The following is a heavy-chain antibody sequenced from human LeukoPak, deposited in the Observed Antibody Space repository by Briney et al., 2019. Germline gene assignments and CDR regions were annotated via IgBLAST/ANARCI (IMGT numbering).Heavy chain of an antibody. V-gene: IGHV6-1*01. CDR1: GDSVTSNSVT. J-gene: IGHJ5*02. CDR2: TYYRSTWYN. Sequence: SQTLSLTCAISGDSVTSNSVTWNWIRQSPSRGLEWLGRTYYRSTWYNDYAVSVRGRITVNPDTSKNQFSLHLNSVTPEDTAVYYCARRLTQYDCYDPWGQGILVTVSS. CDR3: ARRLTQYDCYDP. D-gene: IGHD2-2*01.